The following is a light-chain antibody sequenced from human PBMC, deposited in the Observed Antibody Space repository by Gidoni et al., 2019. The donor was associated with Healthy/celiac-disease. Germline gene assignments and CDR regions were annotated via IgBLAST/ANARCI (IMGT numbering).Light chain of an antibody. J-gene: IGKJ2*01. CDR2: DAS. V-gene: IGKV3-11*01. Sequence: EIVLTHSTATLSLSPGERATLSCRASQSVSSYLAWYQQKPGQAPRLLIYDASNRATGIPARFSGSGSGTDFTITISSLEPEDFAVYYCQQRSNWLYTFGQGTKLEIK. CDR3: QQRSNWLYT. CDR1: QSVSSY.